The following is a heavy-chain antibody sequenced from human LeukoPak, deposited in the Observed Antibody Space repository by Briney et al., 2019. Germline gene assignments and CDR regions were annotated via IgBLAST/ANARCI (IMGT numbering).Heavy chain of an antibody. V-gene: IGHV3-74*01. CDR2: INGDGSRT. Sequence: PGGSLRLSCTVSGFTFSNYWMHWVRQAPGKGLVWVSHINGDGSRTNYAASVKGRFTISRDNAKNTLYLQMNSLRAEDTAVYYCARQPDYWGQGTLVTVSS. D-gene: IGHD1-14*01. CDR1: GFTFSNYW. J-gene: IGHJ4*02. CDR3: ARQPDY.